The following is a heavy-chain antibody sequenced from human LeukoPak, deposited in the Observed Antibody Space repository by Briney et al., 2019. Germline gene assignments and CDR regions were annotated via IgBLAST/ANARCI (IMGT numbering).Heavy chain of an antibody. D-gene: IGHD2-2*01. J-gene: IGHJ4*02. CDR3: ATTVRCSSTSCLHTNNFDY. Sequence: SETLSLTCTVSGGSISSSSYYWGWIRQPPGKGLEWIGSIYYSGSTYYNPSLKSRVTISVDTSKNQFSLKLSSVTAADTAVYYCATTVRCSSTSCLHTNNFDYWGQGTLVTVSS. CDR1: GGSISSSSYY. CDR2: IYYSGST. V-gene: IGHV4-39*01.